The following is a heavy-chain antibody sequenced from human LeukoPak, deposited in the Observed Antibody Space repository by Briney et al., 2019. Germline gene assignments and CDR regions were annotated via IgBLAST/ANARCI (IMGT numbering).Heavy chain of an antibody. CDR3: AKDRFPDCSGGSCSTFDY. Sequence: PGGSLRLSCATSEFTFSNYWMSWVRQAPGKGLEWAANIKQDGSETYYVDSVKGRFTISRDNAKNSLYLQMNSLRVEDAAVYYCAKDRFPDCSGGSCSTFDYWGQGILVTVSS. J-gene: IGHJ4*02. D-gene: IGHD2-15*01. CDR2: IKQDGSET. CDR1: EFTFSNYW. V-gene: IGHV3-7*03.